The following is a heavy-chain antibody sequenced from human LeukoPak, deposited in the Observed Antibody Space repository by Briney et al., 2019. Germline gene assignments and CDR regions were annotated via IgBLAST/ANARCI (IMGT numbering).Heavy chain of an antibody. CDR3: AKGENYYGSGSPSFDP. J-gene: IGHJ5*02. CDR1: GFTFSSYA. D-gene: IGHD3-10*01. CDR2: ISGSGGST. Sequence: PGGSLRLSCAASGFTFSSYAMSWVRQAPGKGLEWVSAISGSGGSTYYADSVKGRFTISRDNSKNTLYLQMNSLRAEDTAVYYCAKGENYYGSGSPSFDPWGQGTLVTVSS. V-gene: IGHV3-23*01.